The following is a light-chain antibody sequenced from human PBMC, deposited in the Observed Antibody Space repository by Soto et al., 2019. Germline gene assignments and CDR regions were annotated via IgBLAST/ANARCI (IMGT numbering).Light chain of an antibody. Sequence: QLVLTQPPSVSGAPGQRVTISCTGSSSNIGAGYDVHWYQQLPGTAPKLLIYDNSNRPSGVPDRFSGSKSGTSASLAITGLXAXXXADYYCQSYDSSLRRVFGGGTKLTVL. CDR3: QSYDSSLRRV. V-gene: IGLV1-40*01. CDR1: SSNIGAGYD. CDR2: DNS. J-gene: IGLJ2*01.